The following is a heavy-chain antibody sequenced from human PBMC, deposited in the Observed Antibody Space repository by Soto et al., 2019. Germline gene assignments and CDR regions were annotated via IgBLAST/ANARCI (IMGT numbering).Heavy chain of an antibody. CDR1: GGSISSGGYY. J-gene: IGHJ6*02. D-gene: IGHD3-3*01. Sequence: PSETLSLTCTVSGGSISSGGYYWSWIRQHPGKGLEWIGYIYYSGSTYYNTSLKSRVTISVDTSKNQYSLKLSSVTAADTAVYYCARYLFMYYDFWSGPSGYYYYGMDVWGQGTTVTVSS. CDR3: ARYLFMYYDFWSGPSGYYYYGMDV. V-gene: IGHV4-31*03. CDR2: IYYSGST.